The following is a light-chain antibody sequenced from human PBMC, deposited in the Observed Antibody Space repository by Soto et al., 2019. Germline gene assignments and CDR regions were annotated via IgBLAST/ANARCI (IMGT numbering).Light chain of an antibody. Sequence: EIVLTQSPATLYSSPGERATLSCRASQSVSSYLAWYQQKPGQAPRLLIYDASNRATGIPDRFSGSGSGTDFTLTISSLEPEDFAVYYCQQRSNWPPITFGQGTRLEIK. CDR2: DAS. CDR1: QSVSSY. V-gene: IGKV3-11*01. J-gene: IGKJ5*01. CDR3: QQRSNWPPIT.